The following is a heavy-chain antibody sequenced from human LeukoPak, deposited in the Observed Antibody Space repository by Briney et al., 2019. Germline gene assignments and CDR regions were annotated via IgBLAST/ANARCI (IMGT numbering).Heavy chain of an antibody. V-gene: IGHV3-23*01. CDR1: GFTFSSYA. D-gene: IGHD3-22*01. J-gene: IGHJ4*02. CDR3: ARALTMIVVVMGY. CDR2: ISGSGGST. Sequence: GGSLRLSCAASGFTFSSYAMSWVRQAPGKGLEWVSAISGSGGSTYYADSVKGRFTISRDNSKNTLYLQMNSLRAEDTAVYYCARALTMIVVVMGYWGQGTLVTVSS.